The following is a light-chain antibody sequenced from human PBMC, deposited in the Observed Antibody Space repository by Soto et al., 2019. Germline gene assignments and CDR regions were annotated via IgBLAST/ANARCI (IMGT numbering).Light chain of an antibody. CDR3: QQYGNSPWT. CDR2: GAS. Sequence: EIMMTQSPDTLSVSPGERATLSCRASQSVSDKVAWYQQTSGQAPRLLIYGASSRATGIPDRFSGSGSGTDFTLTISRLEPEDFAVYFCQQYGNSPWTFGQGTKVDIK. CDR1: QSVSDK. V-gene: IGKV3-20*01. J-gene: IGKJ1*01.